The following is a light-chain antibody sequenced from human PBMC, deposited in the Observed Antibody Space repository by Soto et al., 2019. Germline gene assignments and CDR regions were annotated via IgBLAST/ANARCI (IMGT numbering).Light chain of an antibody. CDR2: GAS. V-gene: IGKV3D-20*02. J-gene: IGKJ3*01. CDR1: QSVSSSS. Sequence: EIVLTQSPGTLSLSPGERATLSCRASQSVSSSSLAWYQQKPGQAPRLLIYGASRRATGIPDRFSGSGSGTDFTLTISSLEAEDSAVYYCQQRGSWPATFGPGTKVDIK. CDR3: QQRGSWPAT.